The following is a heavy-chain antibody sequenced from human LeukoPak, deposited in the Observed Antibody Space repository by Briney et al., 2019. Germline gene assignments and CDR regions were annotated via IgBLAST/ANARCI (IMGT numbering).Heavy chain of an antibody. CDR1: GGSISSGDYY. Sequence: SQTLSLTCTVSGGSISSGDYYWSWIRQPPGKGLEWIGYIYYSGSTYYNPSLKSRVTISVDTSKNQFPLKLSSVTAADTAVYYCATVTTVTTYRMDVWGQGTTVTVSS. V-gene: IGHV4-30-4*01. D-gene: IGHD4-17*01. CDR2: IYYSGST. CDR3: ATVTTVTTYRMDV. J-gene: IGHJ6*02.